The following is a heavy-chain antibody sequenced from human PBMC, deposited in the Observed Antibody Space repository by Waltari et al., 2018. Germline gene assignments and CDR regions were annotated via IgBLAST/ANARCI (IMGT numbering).Heavy chain of an antibody. J-gene: IGHJ4*02. V-gene: IGHV4-59*01. CDR1: AASIRSYY. CDR2: IYFSGST. D-gene: IGHD3-10*01. CDR3: ARGDTSNWFASYFDF. Sequence: QVRLQESGPGLVKPSETLSHTCTVSAASIRSYYWYWIRQPPGKGLEWIAYIYFSGSTSYNPSLKSRVAISGDTSKKQFSLRLSSVTAADTAVYYCARGDTSNWFASYFDFWGQGILVSVSS.